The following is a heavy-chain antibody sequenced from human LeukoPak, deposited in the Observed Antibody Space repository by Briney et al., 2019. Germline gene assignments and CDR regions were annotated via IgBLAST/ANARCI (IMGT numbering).Heavy chain of an antibody. Sequence: ASVKVSCKASGYTFTGYYMHWVRQAPGQGLEWVGWINPNSGGTNYAQKFQGRVTMTRDTSISTAYMELSRLRSDDTAVYYCARVRIAARGIDYWGQGTLVTVSS. D-gene: IGHD6-6*01. CDR1: GYTFTGYY. V-gene: IGHV1-2*02. CDR3: ARVRIAARGIDY. J-gene: IGHJ4*02. CDR2: INPNSGGT.